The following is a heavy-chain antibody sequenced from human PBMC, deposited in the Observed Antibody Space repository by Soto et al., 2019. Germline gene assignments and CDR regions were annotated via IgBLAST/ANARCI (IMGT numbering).Heavy chain of an antibody. J-gene: IGHJ4*02. CDR1: GFTFSSYG. V-gene: IGHV3-30*18. CDR3: AKDGLEY. Sequence: QVQLVESGGGVVQPGRSLRLSCAASGFTFSSYGMHWVRQAPGKGLEWVAVISYDGSNKYYADSVKGRFTISRDNSKNTLYLHMNSLRAEDTAVYYCAKDGLEYWGQGTLVTVSS. CDR2: ISYDGSNK.